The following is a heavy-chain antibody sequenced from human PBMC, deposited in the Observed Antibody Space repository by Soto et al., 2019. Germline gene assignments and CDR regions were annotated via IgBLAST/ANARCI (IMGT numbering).Heavy chain of an antibody. CDR1: GFSLSNANVG. Sequence: QVTLKESGPVLVKPTEPLTLTCTVSGFSLSNANVGVTWIRQPPGKALEWLAHIFSDDEKSSNPSLKRKVTISKDTSESQVVLTMTNMDPVDTATYYCARIYHPELGVYYFDFWGQGALVTVSS. J-gene: IGHJ4*02. V-gene: IGHV2-26*01. CDR2: IFSDDEK. D-gene: IGHD3-10*01. CDR3: ARIYHPELGVYYFDF.